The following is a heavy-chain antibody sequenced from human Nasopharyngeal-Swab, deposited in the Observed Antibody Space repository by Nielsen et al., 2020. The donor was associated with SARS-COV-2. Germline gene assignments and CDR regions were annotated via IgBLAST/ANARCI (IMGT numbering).Heavy chain of an antibody. D-gene: IGHD2-15*01. CDR3: ARADGRFVNWFDP. Sequence: SETLSLTCTVSGGSVGSGSYYWSWIRQPPGKGLEWIGYIYYSGSTNYNPSLKSRVTISVDTSKNQFSLKLSSVTAADTAVYYCARADGRFVNWFDPWGQGTLVTVSS. V-gene: IGHV4-61*01. CDR1: GGSVGSGSYY. CDR2: IYYSGST. J-gene: IGHJ5*02.